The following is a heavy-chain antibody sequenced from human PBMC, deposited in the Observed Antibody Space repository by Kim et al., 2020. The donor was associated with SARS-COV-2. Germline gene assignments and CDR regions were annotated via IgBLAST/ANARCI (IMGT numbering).Heavy chain of an antibody. CDR3: ATTTAGSYYNPLRY. V-gene: IGHV3-30*03. Sequence: ADSVKGRFPISGDNSKTTLFLRMNSLRAEDTAVYYCATTTAGSYYNPLRYWGQGTLVTVSS. J-gene: IGHJ4*02. D-gene: IGHD3-10*01.